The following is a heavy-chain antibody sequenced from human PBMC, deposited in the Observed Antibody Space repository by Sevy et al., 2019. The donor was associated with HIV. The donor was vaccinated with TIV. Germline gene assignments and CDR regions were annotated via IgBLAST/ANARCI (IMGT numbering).Heavy chain of an antibody. Sequence: GGSLRLSCAASGFTVSSYYMTWVRQAPGKGLEWVSVIYSDGSTYYTDSVKGRFTISRDNSKNTLYLQMNSLRVEDTAVDYCASPMATAGLGVGYWGQGTLVTVSS. CDR2: IYSDGST. CDR3: ASPMATAGLGVGY. CDR1: GFTVSSYY. V-gene: IGHV3-66*01. J-gene: IGHJ4*02. D-gene: IGHD6-13*01.